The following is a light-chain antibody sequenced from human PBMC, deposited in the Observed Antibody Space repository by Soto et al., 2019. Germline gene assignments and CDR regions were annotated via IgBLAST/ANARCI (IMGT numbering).Light chain of an antibody. V-gene: IGLV1-40*01. CDR2: GNS. J-gene: IGLJ1*01. CDR1: SSNIGAGYD. Sequence: QAVVTQPPSVSGAPGQRVTISCTGSSSNIGAGYDVHWYQQLPGTAPKRLIYGNSNRPSGVPDRFSGSKSGTSASLAITGLQAEDEADYYCQSYDSSLSAPYVFGTGTKRTVL. CDR3: QSYDSSLSAPYV.